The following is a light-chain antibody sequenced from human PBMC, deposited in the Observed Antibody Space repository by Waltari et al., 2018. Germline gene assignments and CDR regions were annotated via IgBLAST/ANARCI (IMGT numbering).Light chain of an antibody. CDR3: QQRRNWPLT. V-gene: IGKV2-30*02. J-gene: IGKJ4*01. CDR1: QSLVQSDGNIF. CDR2: KIS. Sequence: DVVMTQSPLSLAVTLGQPASISCWSSQSLVQSDGNIFLNWFHQRPGQSPRRLIYKISNRESGVPDRFSGSGSETDFTLTISSLEPEDSAVYYCQQRRNWPLTFGGGTKVEIK.